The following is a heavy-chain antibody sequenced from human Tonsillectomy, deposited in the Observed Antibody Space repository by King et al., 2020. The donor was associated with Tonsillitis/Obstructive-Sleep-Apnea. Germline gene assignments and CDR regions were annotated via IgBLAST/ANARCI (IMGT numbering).Heavy chain of an antibody. CDR1: GGTFSSYA. CDR2: IIPIFGTA. CDR3: ARDRYCSGGSCKVAFDI. J-gene: IGHJ3*02. V-gene: IGHV1-69*12. Sequence: VQLVQSGAEVKKPGSSVKVSCKASGGTFSSYAISWVRQAPGQGLEWMGGIIPIFGTANYAQNFQGRVTITADESTSTAYMELSSLRSEDTAVYYCARDRYCSGGSCKVAFDIWGQGTMVTVSS. D-gene: IGHD2-15*01.